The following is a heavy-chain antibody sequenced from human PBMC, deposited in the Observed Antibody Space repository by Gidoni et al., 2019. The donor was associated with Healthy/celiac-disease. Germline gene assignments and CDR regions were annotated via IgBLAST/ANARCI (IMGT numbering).Heavy chain of an antibody. CDR3: AKALGYYYGMDV. CDR1: GFTFGDYA. D-gene: IGHD7-27*01. CDR2: IRSKAYGGTT. Sequence: EVQLVESGGGLVQPGRSLRLSCTASGFTFGDYAMSWVRQAPGKGLGWVGFIRSKAYGGTTEYAASVKGRFTISRDDSKSIAYLQMNSLKTEDTAVYYCAKALGYYYGMDVWGQGTTVTVSS. V-gene: IGHV3-49*04. J-gene: IGHJ6*02.